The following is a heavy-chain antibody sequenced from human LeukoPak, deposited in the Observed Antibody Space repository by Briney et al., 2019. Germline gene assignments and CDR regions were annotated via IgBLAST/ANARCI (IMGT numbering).Heavy chain of an antibody. CDR2: IYHSGST. D-gene: IGHD2-2*01. CDR1: GGSISSGDYC. J-gene: IGHJ4*02. V-gene: IGHV4-30-4*08. Sequence: SQTLSLTCTVSGGSISSGDYCWSWIRQPPGKGLEWIGHIYHSGSTYYNPSLKSRVTISVDTSKNQFSLKLSSVTAADTAVYYCARGPGDVVVPAAISTDIYYFDYWGQGTLVTVSS. CDR3: ARGPGDVVVPAAISTDIYYFDY.